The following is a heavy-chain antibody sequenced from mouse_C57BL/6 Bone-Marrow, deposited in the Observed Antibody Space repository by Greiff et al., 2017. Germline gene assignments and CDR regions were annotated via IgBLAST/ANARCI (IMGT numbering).Heavy chain of an antibody. CDR3: TRGLLRFLDY. CDR2: IDPETGGT. V-gene: IGHV1-15*01. J-gene: IGHJ2*01. CDR1: GYTFTDYE. D-gene: IGHD3-3*01. Sequence: VQVVESGAELVRPGASVTLSCKASGYTFTDYEMHWVKQTPVHGLEWIGAIDPETGGTAYNQKFKGKAILTADKSSSTAYMELRSLTSEDSAVYYCTRGLLRFLDYWGKGTTLTVSS.